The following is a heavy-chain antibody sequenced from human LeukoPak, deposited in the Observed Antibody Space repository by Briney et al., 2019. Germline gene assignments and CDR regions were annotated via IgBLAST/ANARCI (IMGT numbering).Heavy chain of an antibody. CDR2: IYSGGST. V-gene: IGHV3-53*01. J-gene: IGHJ5*02. D-gene: IGHD2-15*01. CDR1: GFTVSSYY. Sequence: PGGSLRLSCAASGFTVSSYYMSWVRQAPGKGLEWVSVIYSGGSTYYTDSVKGRFTISRDNSKNTLYIQMNSLRVEDTAVYYCARATYCSGGSCYAFDPWGQGILVTVSS. CDR3: ARATYCSGGSCYAFDP.